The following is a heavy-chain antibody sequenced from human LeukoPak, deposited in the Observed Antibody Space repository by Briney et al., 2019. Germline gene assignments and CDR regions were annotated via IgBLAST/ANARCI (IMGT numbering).Heavy chain of an antibody. Sequence: GGSLRLSCAAPGFTFSSYAMHWVRQAPGKGLEWVAVISYDGSNKYYADSVKGRFTISRDNSKNTLYLQMNSLRAEDTAVYYCARDSSGYYLGTFDYWGQGTLVTVSS. CDR1: GFTFSSYA. V-gene: IGHV3-30*04. D-gene: IGHD3-22*01. J-gene: IGHJ4*02. CDR3: ARDSSGYYLGTFDY. CDR2: ISYDGSNK.